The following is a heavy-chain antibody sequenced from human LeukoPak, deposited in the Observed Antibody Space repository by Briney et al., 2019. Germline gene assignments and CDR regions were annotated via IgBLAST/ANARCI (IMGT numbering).Heavy chain of an antibody. J-gene: IGHJ4*02. V-gene: IGHV4-59*01. CDR3: ARGRGQPDYDSSGYFDY. CDR1: GGSITGYY. CDR2: IYDSGST. D-gene: IGHD3-22*01. Sequence: SETLSLTCTVSGGSITGYYWSWIRQPPGKGLEWIGYIYDSGSTDYKPSLKSRVTISVDTSKNQFSLKLTSVTAADTAVYYCARGRGQPDYDSSGYFDYWGQGSLGTVSS.